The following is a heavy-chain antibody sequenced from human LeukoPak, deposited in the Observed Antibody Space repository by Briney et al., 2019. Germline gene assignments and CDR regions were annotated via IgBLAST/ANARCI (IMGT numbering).Heavy chain of an antibody. CDR1: GGSFSGYY. Sequence: SETLSLTCAVYGGSFSGYYWSWIRQPPGKGLEWIGYIYYSGSTYYNPSLKSRVTISVDTSKNQFSLKLSSVTAADTAVYYCARAQLYGDYVPYGMDVWGQGTTVTVSS. V-gene: IGHV4-34*01. D-gene: IGHD4-17*01. J-gene: IGHJ6*02. CDR2: IYYSGST. CDR3: ARAQLYGDYVPYGMDV.